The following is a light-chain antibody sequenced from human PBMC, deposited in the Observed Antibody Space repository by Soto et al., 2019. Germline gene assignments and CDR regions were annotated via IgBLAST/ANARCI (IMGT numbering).Light chain of an antibody. V-gene: IGKV3-20*01. CDR1: QSISSSS. CDR3: QHYGSSLWT. J-gene: IGKJ1*01. Sequence: EIVMTQSPATLSLSPGERATLSCRASQSISSSSLAWYQQRPGQAPRLLIYVTSSRATGIPDRFSGSGSGTDFTLTISRLEPEDFAVYYCQHYGSSLWTFGQGTKVDIK. CDR2: VTS.